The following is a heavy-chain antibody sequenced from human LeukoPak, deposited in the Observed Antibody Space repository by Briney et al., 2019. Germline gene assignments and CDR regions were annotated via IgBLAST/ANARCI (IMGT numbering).Heavy chain of an antibody. D-gene: IGHD2-15*01. Sequence: ASVTVSCTVSGYTLTELSMHWVRQAPGKGLEWMGGFDPEDGETIYAQKFQGRVTMTEDTSTDTAYMELSSLRSEDTAVYYCATRWGYCSGGSCPSGGHNWFDPWGQGTLVTVSS. CDR1: GYTLTELS. J-gene: IGHJ5*02. CDR2: FDPEDGET. V-gene: IGHV1-24*01. CDR3: ATRWGYCSGGSCPSGGHNWFDP.